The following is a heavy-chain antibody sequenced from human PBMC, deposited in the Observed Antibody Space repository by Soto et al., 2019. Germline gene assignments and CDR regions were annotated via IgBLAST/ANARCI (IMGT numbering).Heavy chain of an antibody. D-gene: IGHD6-13*01. CDR1: GAPISSGDYF. CDR2: IYDSGSS. Sequence: PSETLSLSFTVSGAPISSGDYFWSCIRQSPGKGLEWIGYIYDSGSSYYNPSLKSRVTMSVDTSKNQFSLKLSSVTAADTAVYYCDSEKGYISGTKNFDYWGQGTLVTVYS. CDR3: DSEKGYISGTKNFDY. V-gene: IGHV4-30-4*01. J-gene: IGHJ4*02.